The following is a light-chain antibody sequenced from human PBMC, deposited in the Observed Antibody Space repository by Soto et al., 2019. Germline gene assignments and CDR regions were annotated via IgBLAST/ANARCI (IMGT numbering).Light chain of an antibody. CDR3: QQYNNWPPWT. J-gene: IGKJ1*01. CDR2: GAS. Sequence: EIVMTQSPATLSVSPGERATLSCRASQSVSSNLAWYQQKPCQAPRLLIYGASTRATGIPASFSGSGSGTEFTLTISSLQSEDFAVYCCQQYNNWPPWTFGQGTKVEIK. V-gene: IGKV3D-15*01. CDR1: QSVSSN.